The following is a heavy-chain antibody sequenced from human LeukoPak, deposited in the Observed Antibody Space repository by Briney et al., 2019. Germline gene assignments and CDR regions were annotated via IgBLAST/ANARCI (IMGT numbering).Heavy chain of an antibody. CDR3: ARERDTAGSGRYYFDY. J-gene: IGHJ4*02. Sequence: ASVKVSCKASGYTFTSYDINWVRQATGQGLEWMGWMNPNSGNTGYAQKFQGRVTMTRNTSISTAYMELSSLRSEDTAVYYCARERDTAGSGRYYFDYWGPGTLVTVSS. CDR1: GYTFTSYD. D-gene: IGHD3-10*01. V-gene: IGHV1-8*01. CDR2: MNPNSGNT.